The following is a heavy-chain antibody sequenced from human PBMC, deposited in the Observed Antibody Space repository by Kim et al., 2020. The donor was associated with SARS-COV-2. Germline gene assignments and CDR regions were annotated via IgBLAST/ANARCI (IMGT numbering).Heavy chain of an antibody. CDR3: ARHNRDIVVVVAAYFDY. D-gene: IGHD2-15*01. V-gene: IGHV4-39*01. Sequence: LKSRVTISVDTSKNQFSLKRSSVTAADPAVYYCARHNRDIVVVVAAYFDYWGQGTLVTVSS. J-gene: IGHJ4*02.